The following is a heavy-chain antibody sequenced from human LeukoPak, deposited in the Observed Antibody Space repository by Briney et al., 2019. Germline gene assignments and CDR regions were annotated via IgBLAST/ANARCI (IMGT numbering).Heavy chain of an antibody. Sequence: GGSLRLSCAASGFTFSSYGMHWARQAPGKGLEWVAVISYDGSNKYYADSVKGRFTISRDNSKNTLYLQMNSLRAEDTAVYYCAKEFDFWRTIPDYWGQGTLVTVSS. CDR3: AKEFDFWRTIPDY. D-gene: IGHD3-3*01. CDR2: ISYDGSNK. CDR1: GFTFSSYG. J-gene: IGHJ4*02. V-gene: IGHV3-30*18.